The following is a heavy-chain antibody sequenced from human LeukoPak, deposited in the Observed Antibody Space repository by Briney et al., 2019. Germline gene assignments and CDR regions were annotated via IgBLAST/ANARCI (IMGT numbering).Heavy chain of an antibody. CDR2: IYPGDSDT. CDR1: GYSFTSYW. Sequence: GESLKISCKGSGYSFTSYWIGWVRQMPGKGLEWMGIIYPGDSDTRYSPSFQCQVTISADKSISTAYLQWSSLKASDTAMYYCARQGATTGPDYYYYYYMDVWGKGTTVTVSS. V-gene: IGHV5-51*01. J-gene: IGHJ6*03. D-gene: IGHD1-1*01. CDR3: ARQGATTGPDYYYYYYMDV.